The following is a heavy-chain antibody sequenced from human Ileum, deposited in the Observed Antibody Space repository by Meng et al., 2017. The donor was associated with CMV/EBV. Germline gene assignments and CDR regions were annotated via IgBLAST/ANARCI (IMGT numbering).Heavy chain of an antibody. CDR2: FSIRGDGT. CDR3: AKWGYCSGTNCAQYFDL. CDR1: FTFRSYA. Sequence: FTFRSYALTWVRPAPGKALEWVSSFSIRGDGTCYADSVTGRFTISRDNSKNALYLLLNSLRAEDTAVYYCAKWGYCSGTNCAQYFDLWGRGTLVTVSS. J-gene: IGHJ2*01. V-gene: IGHV3-23*01. D-gene: IGHD2-2*01.